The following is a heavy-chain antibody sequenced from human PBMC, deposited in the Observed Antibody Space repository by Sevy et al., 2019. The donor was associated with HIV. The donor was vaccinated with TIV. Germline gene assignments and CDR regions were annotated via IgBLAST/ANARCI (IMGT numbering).Heavy chain of an antibody. CDR3: ASTPLDIVVVVAATYNWFDP. D-gene: IGHD2-15*01. CDR1: GGSISSSSYY. CDR2: IYYSGST. Sequence: SETLSLTCTVSGGSISSSSYYWGWIRQPPGKGLEWIGSIYYSGSTYYNPSLKSRVTISVDTSKNQFSLMLSSVTAADTAVYYCASTPLDIVVVVAATYNWFDPWGQGTLVTVSS. J-gene: IGHJ5*02. V-gene: IGHV4-39*01.